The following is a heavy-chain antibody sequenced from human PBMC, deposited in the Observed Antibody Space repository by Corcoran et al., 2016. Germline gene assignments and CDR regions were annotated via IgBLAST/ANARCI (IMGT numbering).Heavy chain of an antibody. CDR2: IYYSGST. Sequence: QVQLQESGPGLVKPSETLSLTCTVSGGSISSYYWSWIRQPPGKGLEWLGYIYYSGSTNYNPSLKSRVTISVDTSKNQFSLKLSSVTAADTAVYYCARGRTDFDYWGQGTLVTVSS. V-gene: IGHV4-59*01. CDR3: ARGRTDFDY. CDR1: GGSISSYY. J-gene: IGHJ4*02.